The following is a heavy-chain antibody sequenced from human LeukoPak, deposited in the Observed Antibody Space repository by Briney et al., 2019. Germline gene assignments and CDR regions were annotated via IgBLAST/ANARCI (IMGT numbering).Heavy chain of an antibody. CDR1: GFTFSSYS. V-gene: IGHV3-21*01. CDR2: ISSSSYI. D-gene: IGHD3-22*01. CDR3: ARGPPYYYDSSGYYH. J-gene: IGHJ5*02. Sequence: GGSLRLSCAASGFTFSSYSMNWVRQAPGKGLEWVSSISSSSYIYYADSVKGRFTISRDNAKNSLYLQMNSLRAEDTAVYYCARGPPYYYDSSGYYHWGQGTLVTVSS.